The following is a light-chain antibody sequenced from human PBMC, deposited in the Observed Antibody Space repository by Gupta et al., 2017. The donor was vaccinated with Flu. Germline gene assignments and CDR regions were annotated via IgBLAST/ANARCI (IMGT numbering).Light chain of an antibody. CDR3: SSYTSSSTVV. V-gene: IGLV2-14*01. CDR2: EVS. CDR1: SSDVGGYNY. J-gene: IGLJ2*01. Sequence: QSALTQPASVSGSPGQSITISCTGTSSDVGGYNYVSWYQQHPGKAPKLMIYEVSNRPSGVSNSFSVSKSGNTASLTISGLQAEDDADYYGSSYTSSSTVVFGGGTKLTVL.